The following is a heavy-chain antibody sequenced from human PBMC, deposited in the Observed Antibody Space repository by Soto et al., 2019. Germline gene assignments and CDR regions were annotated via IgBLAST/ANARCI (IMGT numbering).Heavy chain of an antibody. D-gene: IGHD3-16*01. Sequence: GQLLASGGGLVQPGGSLRLSCAASGFTFNTYDMAWVRQAPGKGPEWVSDISGSGRKTNYADSVKGRFTISRDNSKNTLYLQMNTLRADDTAIYYCAGLMAAFGGGFDYWGPGTLVTVTS. CDR2: ISGSGRKT. J-gene: IGHJ4*02. CDR1: GFTFNTYD. CDR3: AGLMAAFGGGFDY. V-gene: IGHV3-23*01.